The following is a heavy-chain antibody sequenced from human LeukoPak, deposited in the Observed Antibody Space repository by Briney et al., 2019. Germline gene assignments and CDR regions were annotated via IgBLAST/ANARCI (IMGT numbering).Heavy chain of an antibody. J-gene: IGHJ4*02. CDR3: ARDPYKGATTTSPIDY. Sequence: GGSLRLSCAASGFTFSSYWMSWVRQAPGKGLEWVANIKQDGSEKYYVDSVKGRFTISRDNAKNSLYLQMNSLRAEDTAVYYCARDPYKGATTTSPIDYWGQGTLVTVPS. V-gene: IGHV3-7*01. CDR1: GFTFSSYW. D-gene: IGHD1-26*01. CDR2: IKQDGSEK.